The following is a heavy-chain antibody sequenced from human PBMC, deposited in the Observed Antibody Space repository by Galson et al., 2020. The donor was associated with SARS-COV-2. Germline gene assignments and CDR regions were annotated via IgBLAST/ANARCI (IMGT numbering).Heavy chain of an antibody. CDR1: GFTFSSYA. V-gene: IGHV3-30*04. D-gene: IGHD1-1*01. Sequence: GGSLRLSCAASGFTFSSYAMHWVRQAPGKGLEWVAVISYDGSNKYYADSVKGRFTISRDNSKNTLYLQMNSLRAEDTAVYYCARDWGVQLERPSLLFDYWGQGTLVTVSS. J-gene: IGHJ4*02. CDR3: ARDWGVQLERPSLLFDY. CDR2: ISYDGSNK.